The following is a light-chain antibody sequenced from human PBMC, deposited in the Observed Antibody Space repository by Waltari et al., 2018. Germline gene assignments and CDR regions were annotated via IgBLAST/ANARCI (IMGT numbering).Light chain of an antibody. Sequence: QAGLTQPPSVSKGLGQTATLTCTGNNNNVGNQEAAWLQQHQGHPPKLLSYRNNNRPSGISEKFSASRSGNTASLTITGLQPEDEADYYCSAWDSNLSAWVFGGGTKLTVL. CDR1: NNNVGNQE. V-gene: IGLV10-54*04. CDR3: SAWDSNLSAWV. CDR2: RNN. J-gene: IGLJ3*02.